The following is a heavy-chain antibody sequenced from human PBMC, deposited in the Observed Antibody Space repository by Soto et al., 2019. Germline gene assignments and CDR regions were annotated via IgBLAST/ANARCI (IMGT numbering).Heavy chain of an antibody. V-gene: IGHV3-9*01. D-gene: IGHD6-13*01. J-gene: IGHJ3*02. CDR2: ISWNSGSI. CDR3: AKDFFGHLWGIAAAGTIDAFDI. Sequence: EVQLVESGGGLVQPGRSLRLSCAASGFTFDDYAMHWVRQAPGKGLEWVSGISWNSGSIGYADSVKGRFTISRDNAKNSLYLQMNSLRAEDTALYYCAKDFFGHLWGIAAAGTIDAFDIWGQGTMVTVSS. CDR1: GFTFDDYA.